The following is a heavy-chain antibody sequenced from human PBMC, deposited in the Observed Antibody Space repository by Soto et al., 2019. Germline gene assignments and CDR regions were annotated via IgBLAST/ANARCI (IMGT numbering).Heavy chain of an antibody. V-gene: IGHV3-30*18. J-gene: IGHJ4*02. Sequence: QVQLVESGGGVVQPGRSLRLSCAASGFTFSSYGMHWVRQAPGKGLEWVAVISYDGSNKYYADSVKGRFTISRDNSKNTLYLQMNSLRAEDTAVYYCAKGGGWYDYWGQGTLVTVSS. D-gene: IGHD6-19*01. CDR2: ISYDGSNK. CDR1: GFTFSSYG. CDR3: AKGGGWYDY.